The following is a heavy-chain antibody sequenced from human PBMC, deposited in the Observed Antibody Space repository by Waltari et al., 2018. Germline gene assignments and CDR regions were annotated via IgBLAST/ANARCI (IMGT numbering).Heavy chain of an antibody. Sequence: EVQLVETGGGLIQPGGSLRLSCAASGFTVSSNYMPWVRQAPGKGLEWVSVIYSTGSGGDTYYADSVKGRFTISRDNSKNTLYLQMNSLRAGDTAMYYCATDYDGNAYVAFDIWGQGTMVTVSS. CDR3: ATDYDGNAYVAFDI. J-gene: IGHJ3*02. CDR2: IYSTGSGGDT. V-gene: IGHV3-53*02. CDR1: GFTVSSNY. D-gene: IGHD3-22*01.